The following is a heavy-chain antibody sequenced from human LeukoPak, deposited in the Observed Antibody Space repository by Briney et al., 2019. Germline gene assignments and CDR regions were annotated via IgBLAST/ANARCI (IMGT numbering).Heavy chain of an antibody. CDR1: GDSVSSNSAA. J-gene: IGHJ3*01. V-gene: IGHV6-1*01. CDR2: TYYRSKWSH. D-gene: IGHD3-10*01. CDR3: ARDQEYDAFDL. Sequence: SQTLSLTCAISGDSVSSNSAAWTWIRQSPSRGLEWLGRTYYRSKWSHDYAVSVKSRITINPDTSKNQFSLQLTSVTPEDTAVYYCARDQEYDAFDLWGQGTMVTVSS.